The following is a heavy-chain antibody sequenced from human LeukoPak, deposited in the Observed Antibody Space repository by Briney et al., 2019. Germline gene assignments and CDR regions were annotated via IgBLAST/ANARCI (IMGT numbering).Heavy chain of an antibody. Sequence: SETLSLTCAVYGGSFSGYYWSWIRQPPGKGLEWIGEINHSGSTNYNPSLKSRVTISVDTSKNQFSLKLSSVTAADTAVYYCARSDDFSSGPMDVWGKGTTVTVSS. CDR2: INHSGST. CDR1: GGSFSGYY. D-gene: IGHD3-3*01. J-gene: IGHJ6*04. CDR3: ARSDDFSSGPMDV. V-gene: IGHV4-34*01.